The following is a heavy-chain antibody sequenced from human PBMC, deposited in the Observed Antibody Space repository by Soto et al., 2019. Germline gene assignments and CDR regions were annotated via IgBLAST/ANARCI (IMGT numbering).Heavy chain of an antibody. CDR1: GFTFDDYA. V-gene: IGHV3-9*01. J-gene: IGHJ4*02. CDR2: ISWNSGSI. CDR3: AKGRYSGYDWFSH. D-gene: IGHD5-12*01. Sequence: SLRLSCAASGFTFDDYAMHWVRQAPGKGLEWVSGISWNSGSIGYADSVKGRFTISRDNAKNSLYLQMNSLRAEDTALYYYAKGRYSGYDWFSHWGQGTLVTVSS.